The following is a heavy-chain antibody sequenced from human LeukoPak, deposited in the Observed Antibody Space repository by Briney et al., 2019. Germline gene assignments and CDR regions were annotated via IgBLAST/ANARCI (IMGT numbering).Heavy chain of an antibody. V-gene: IGHV3-23*01. Sequence: SGGSLRLSCAASGFTFTSHAMSWVRQAPGKGLEWVSLISGSGGSTHYADSVKGRFTISRDNSKNTLYLQMNTLRAEDTALYYCAKDRPTGASEREPFDSWGQGTLVTVSS. CDR1: GFTFTSHA. CDR3: AKDRPTGASEREPFDS. D-gene: IGHD1-14*01. CDR2: ISGSGGST. J-gene: IGHJ4*02.